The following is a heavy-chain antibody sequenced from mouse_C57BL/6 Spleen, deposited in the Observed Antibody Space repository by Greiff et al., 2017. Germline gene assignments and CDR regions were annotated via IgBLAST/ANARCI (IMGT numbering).Heavy chain of an antibody. CDR2: IWSGGST. CDR1: GFSLTSYG. CDR3: ARNTQTTVVAEDWYFDV. D-gene: IGHD1-1*01. J-gene: IGHJ1*03. Sequence: VQGVESGPGLVQPSQSLSITCTVSGFSLTSYGVHWVRQSPGKGLEWLGVIWSGGSTDYNAAFISRLSISKDNSKSQVFFKMNSLQADDTAIYYCARNTQTTVVAEDWYFDVWGTGTTVTVSS. V-gene: IGHV2-2*01.